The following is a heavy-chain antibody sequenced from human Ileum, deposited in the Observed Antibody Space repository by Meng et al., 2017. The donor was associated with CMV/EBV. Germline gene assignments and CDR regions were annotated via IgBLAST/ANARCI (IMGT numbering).Heavy chain of an antibody. Sequence: HLVGSGGAVVQPGRSLRLSCTASGFSFSNSILHWVRHAPGKGLEWVAVISYDGSNTYSADSVKGRFFISRDNAKNTLYLQMNSLRPEDTAVYYCARAAGDYSPFDYWGQGTLVTVSS. J-gene: IGHJ4*02. D-gene: IGHD4-17*01. CDR1: GFSFSNSI. CDR2: ISYDGSNT. V-gene: IGHV3-30*03. CDR3: ARAAGDYSPFDY.